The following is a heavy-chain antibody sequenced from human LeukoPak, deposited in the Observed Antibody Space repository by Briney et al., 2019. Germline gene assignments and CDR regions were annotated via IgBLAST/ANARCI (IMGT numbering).Heavy chain of an antibody. Sequence: SGPTLVNPTQTLTLTCTFSGFSLSTSGVGVGWIRQPPGKALEWLALIYWNDDKRYSPSLKSRLTITKDTSKNQVVLTMTNMDPVDTATYYCAHRGSSGWYGAEGASYYFDYWGQGTLVTVSS. V-gene: IGHV2-5*01. CDR3: AHRGSSGWYGAEGASYYFDY. D-gene: IGHD6-19*01. CDR2: IYWNDDK. J-gene: IGHJ4*02. CDR1: GFSLSTSGVG.